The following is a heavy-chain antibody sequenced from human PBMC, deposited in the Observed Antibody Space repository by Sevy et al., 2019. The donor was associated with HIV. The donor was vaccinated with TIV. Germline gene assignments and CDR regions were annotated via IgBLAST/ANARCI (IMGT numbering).Heavy chain of an antibody. CDR1: GFTFSSYA. V-gene: IGHV3-23*01. Sequence: GGSLRLSCAASGFTFSSYAMSWVHQAPGKGLEWVSAISGSGGSTYYADSVKGRFTISRDNSKNTLYLQMNSLRAEDTAVYYCATHMTTVTTREYNYWGQGTLVTVSS. D-gene: IGHD4-17*01. CDR3: ATHMTTVTTREYNY. J-gene: IGHJ4*02. CDR2: ISGSGGST.